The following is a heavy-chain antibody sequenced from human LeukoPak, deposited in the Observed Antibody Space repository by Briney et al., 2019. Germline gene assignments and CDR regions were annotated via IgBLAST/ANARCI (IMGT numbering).Heavy chain of an antibody. J-gene: IGHJ4*02. Sequence: GGSLRLSCTASGFTFSSYWTNWVRQAPGKGLEWVANIKQDGSEIYYVDSVKGRFTISRDNSKNTLYLQMNSLRAEDTAVYYCAKLPLRTYYYGSGSLAVWGQGTLVTVSS. V-gene: IGHV3-7*03. CDR1: GFTFSSYW. CDR3: AKLPLRTYYYGSGSLAV. D-gene: IGHD3-10*01. CDR2: IKQDGSEI.